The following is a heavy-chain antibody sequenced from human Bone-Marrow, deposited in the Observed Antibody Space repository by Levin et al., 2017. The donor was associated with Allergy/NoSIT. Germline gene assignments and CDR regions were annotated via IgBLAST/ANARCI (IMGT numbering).Heavy chain of an antibody. CDR2: IWYDGSNK. Sequence: GESLKISCAASGFTFSSYGMHWVRQAPGKGLEWVAVIWYDGSNKYYADSVKGRFTISRDNSKNTLYLQMNSLRAEDTAVYYCARRLERSSYYYYGMDVWGQGTTVTVSS. CDR1: GFTFSSYG. D-gene: IGHD1-1*01. CDR3: ARRLERSSYYYYGMDV. V-gene: IGHV3-33*01. J-gene: IGHJ6*02.